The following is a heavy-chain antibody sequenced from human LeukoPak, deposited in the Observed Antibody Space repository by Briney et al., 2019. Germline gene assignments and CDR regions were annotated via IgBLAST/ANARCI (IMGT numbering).Heavy chain of an antibody. J-gene: IGHJ4*02. CDR2: IKQDGSEK. CDR3: ARDKILWDY. V-gene: IGHV3-7*01. CDR1: GFTFSSYW. Sequence: GGFLRLSCAASGFTFSSYWMTWVRQAPGKGLEWVANIKQDGSEKYYEDSVKGRFTISRDNAKNSLYLQMNSLRAEDTAVYYCARDKILWDYWGQGTLVTVSS. D-gene: IGHD2-21*01.